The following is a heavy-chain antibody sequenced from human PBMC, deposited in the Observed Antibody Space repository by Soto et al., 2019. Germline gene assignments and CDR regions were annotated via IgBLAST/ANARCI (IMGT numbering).Heavy chain of an antibody. CDR3: ARDPLWGTAMVLWYFDL. CDR1: GFTFSSYA. Sequence: QVQLVESGGGVVQPGRSLRLSCAASGFTFSSYAMHWVRQAPGKGLEWVAVISYDGSNKYYADSVKGRFTISRDNSKYTLCLQMNSLRAEDTAVYYCARDPLWGTAMVLWYFDLWGRGTLVTVSS. V-gene: IGHV3-30-3*01. D-gene: IGHD5-18*01. CDR2: ISYDGSNK. J-gene: IGHJ2*01.